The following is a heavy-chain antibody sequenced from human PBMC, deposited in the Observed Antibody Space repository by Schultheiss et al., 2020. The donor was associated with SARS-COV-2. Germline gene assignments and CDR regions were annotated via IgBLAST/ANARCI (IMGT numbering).Heavy chain of an antibody. Sequence: SQTLSLTCTVSGGSISSYYWSWIRQPPGKGLEWIGYIYNSGSTNYNPSLKSRVTISVDTSKNQFSLKLNSVTAADTAVYYCARALGYYFDYWGQGTLVTVSS. CDR3: ARALGYYFDY. CDR2: IYNSGST. J-gene: IGHJ4*02. D-gene: IGHD7-27*01. CDR1: GGSISSYY. V-gene: IGHV4-59*01.